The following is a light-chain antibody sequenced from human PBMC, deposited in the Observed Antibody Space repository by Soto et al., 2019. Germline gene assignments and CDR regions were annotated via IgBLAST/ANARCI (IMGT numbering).Light chain of an antibody. J-gene: IGKJ2*01. CDR3: QKYDSAPPYT. CDR2: AAS. CDR1: QAISNN. V-gene: IGKV1-27*01. Sequence: DIQMTQSPSSLSASVGDRVTITCRASQAISNNLAWYQQKPGKVPNLLIFAASTLQSGVPSRFSGSGSGIDCAITINSLQPEDAATYYCQKYDSAPPYTFGQATKMEIK.